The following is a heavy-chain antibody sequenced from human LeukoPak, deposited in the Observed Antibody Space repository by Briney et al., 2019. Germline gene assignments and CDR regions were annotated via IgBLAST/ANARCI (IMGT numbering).Heavy chain of an antibody. CDR1: RFTVSSNF. D-gene: IGHD4-23*01. CDR2: IYSGGKT. J-gene: IGHJ4*02. V-gene: IGHV3-53*01. CDR3: ARGADRWNYFDY. Sequence: SGGSLRLSCAASRFTVSSNFLSWVRQAPGKGLEWVSVIYSGGKTYYADSVKGRFTISRDNSKNTLYLQMNSLRAEDTAVYYCARGADRWNYFDYWGQGTLVTVSS.